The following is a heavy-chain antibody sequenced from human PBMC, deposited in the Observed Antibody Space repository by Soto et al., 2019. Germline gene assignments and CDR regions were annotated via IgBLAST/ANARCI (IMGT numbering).Heavy chain of an antibody. V-gene: IGHV1-69*02. CDR1: GDTFSSYT. CDR3: GRRRYCGVDCYTQYGDGMDV. D-gene: IGHD2-21*02. J-gene: IGHJ6*02. Sequence: QVQLVQSGPEVKEPGSSVRISCRSGGDTFSSYTVSWVRQTPGQGLEWMGRIIPVLGVTNYSRKFKGRVTITPDKSKVTAHMELSRLRSEATARYYCGRRRYCGVDCYTQYGDGMDVWGQGTSVIVSS. CDR2: IIPVLGVT.